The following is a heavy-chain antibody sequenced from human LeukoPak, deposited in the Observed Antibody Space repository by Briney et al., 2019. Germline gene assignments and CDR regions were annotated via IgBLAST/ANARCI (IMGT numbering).Heavy chain of an antibody. Sequence: PSETLSLTCTVSGGSISSYYWSWLRQPPGKGLEWIGEINHSGSTNYNPSLKSRVTISVDTSKNQFSLKLSSVTAADTAVYYCARHTAGGATTPYYYYGMDVWGQGTTVTVSS. D-gene: IGHD1-26*01. CDR1: GGSISSYY. CDR2: INHSGST. J-gene: IGHJ6*02. V-gene: IGHV4-34*01. CDR3: ARHTAGGATTPYYYYGMDV.